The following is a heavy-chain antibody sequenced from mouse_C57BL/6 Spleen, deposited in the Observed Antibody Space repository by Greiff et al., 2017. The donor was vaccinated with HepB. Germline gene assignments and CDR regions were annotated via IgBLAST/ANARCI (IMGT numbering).Heavy chain of an antibody. CDR1: GYTFTSYW. J-gene: IGHJ4*01. CDR3: ARGFNYGAMDY. V-gene: IGHV1-50*01. CDR2: IDPSDSYT. Sequence: QVQLQQPGAELVKPGASVKLSCKASGYTFTSYWMQWVKQRPGQGLEWIGEIDPSDSYTNYNQKFKGKATLNVDTSSSTAYMQLSSLTSEDSAVYYCARGFNYGAMDYWGQGTSVTVSS. D-gene: IGHD1-1*01.